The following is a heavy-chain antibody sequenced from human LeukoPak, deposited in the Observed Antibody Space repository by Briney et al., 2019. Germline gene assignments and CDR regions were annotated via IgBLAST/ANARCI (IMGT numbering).Heavy chain of an antibody. V-gene: IGHV3-21*01. Sequence: GGSLRLSCAASGFTFSSYSMNWVRQAPGKGLEWVSSISSRSSYIYYADSVKGRFTISRDNAKNSLYLQMNSLRAEDTAVYYCARDIAVADKYYYYGMDVWGQGTTVTVSS. CDR3: ARDIAVADKYYYYGMDV. J-gene: IGHJ6*02. D-gene: IGHD6-19*01. CDR1: GFTFSSYS. CDR2: ISSRSSYI.